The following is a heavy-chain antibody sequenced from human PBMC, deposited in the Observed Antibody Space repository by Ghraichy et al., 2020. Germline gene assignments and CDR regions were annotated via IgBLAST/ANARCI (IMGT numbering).Heavy chain of an antibody. V-gene: IGHV3-30*04. D-gene: IGHD2-2*03. CDR3: ARDIGYCSSTSCHI. J-gene: IGHJ3*02. Sequence: LSLTCAASGFTFSSYAMHWVRQAPGKGLEWVAVISYDGSNKYYADSVKGRFTISRDNSKNTLYLQMNSLRAEDTAVYYCARDIGYCSSTSCHIWGQGTMVTVSS. CDR2: ISYDGSNK. CDR1: GFTFSSYA.